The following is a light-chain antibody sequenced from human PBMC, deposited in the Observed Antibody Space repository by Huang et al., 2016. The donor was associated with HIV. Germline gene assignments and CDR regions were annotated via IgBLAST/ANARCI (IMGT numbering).Light chain of an antibody. CDR2: SAS. CDR1: QSISSSF. Sequence: IVLTLSPGTLSLSPGARATLSCRTSQSISSSFLAWFQQKPGQAPRLFIYSASSRAAGITDRFGGSGSGTDFTLTINRLEPEDSAVYYCHQYGSSPPNTFGQGTKLEIK. V-gene: IGKV3-20*01. J-gene: IGKJ2*01. CDR3: HQYGSSPPNT.